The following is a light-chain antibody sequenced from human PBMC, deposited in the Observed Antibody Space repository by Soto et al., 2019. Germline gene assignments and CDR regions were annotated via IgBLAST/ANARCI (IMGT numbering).Light chain of an antibody. V-gene: IGKV3-11*01. Sequence: EIVLPQSPGTLSLSPGASATLSCRASQNVGNNLVWYQQKPGQAPRLLIYDASNRAPGIPARFSGSGSGTDLTLTISSVDPEDFAVYYCQQRANRFGGGTKVDIK. CDR1: QNVGNN. CDR2: DAS. CDR3: QQRANR. J-gene: IGKJ4*01.